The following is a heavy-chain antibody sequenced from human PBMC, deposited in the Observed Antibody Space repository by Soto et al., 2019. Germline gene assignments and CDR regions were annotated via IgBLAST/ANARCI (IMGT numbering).Heavy chain of an antibody. CDR3: VRQTNRLMAGDD. CDR1: GGSISSSSYY. V-gene: IGHV4-39*01. D-gene: IGHD2-8*01. CDR2: IYYSGST. J-gene: IGHJ4*02. Sequence: ASETLSLTCTVSGGSISSSSYYWGWIRQPPGKGLEWIGSIYYSGSTCYNPSLKSRVTISVDTSKNQFSLKLSSVTAADTAVYYGVRQTNRLMAGDDWGQGAQVNVS.